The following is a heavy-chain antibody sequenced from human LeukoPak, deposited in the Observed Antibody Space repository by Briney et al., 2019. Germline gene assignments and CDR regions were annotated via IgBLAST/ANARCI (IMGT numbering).Heavy chain of an antibody. CDR1: GGSISTYY. J-gene: IGHJ4*02. D-gene: IGHD4-23*01. CDR2: IYYSGRT. CDR3: ARIGGNDY. V-gene: IGHV4-59*08. Sequence: SETLSLTCTVSGGSISTYYWSWIRQPPGKGLEWIGYIYYSGRTNYNPSLKSRVTISVDTSKNQFSLKLTSVTAADTAVYYCARIGGNDYWGQGTLVTVSS.